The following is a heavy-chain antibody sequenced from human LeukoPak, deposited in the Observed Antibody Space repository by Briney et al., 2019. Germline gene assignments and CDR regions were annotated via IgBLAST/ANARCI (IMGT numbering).Heavy chain of an antibody. CDR1: GSSFTSYW. J-gene: IGHJ4*02. CDR3: ARRGLPGIAAAGNTGGLDY. CDR2: IYPGHSDT. D-gene: IGHD6-13*01. V-gene: IGHV5-51*01. Sequence: GGSLQISCQGSGSSFTSYWIGWGRQVPGKGLEWVGIIYPGHSDTRYSPSLQGQVTISADKSISTAYLQWSSLKASDTAMYYCARRGLPGIAAAGNTGGLDYWGQGTLVTVSS.